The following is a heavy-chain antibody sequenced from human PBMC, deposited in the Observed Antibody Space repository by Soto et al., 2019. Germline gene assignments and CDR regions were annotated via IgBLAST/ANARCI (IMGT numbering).Heavy chain of an antibody. CDR2: IYSGGST. D-gene: IGHD2-2*01. CDR3: ARQLLVPAANTAPFIDY. V-gene: IGHV3-66*04. Sequence: GGSLRLSCAASGFTVSSNYMSWVRQAPGKGLERVSVIYSGGSTYYADSVKGRFTISRDNSKNTLYLQMNSLRAEDTAVYYCARQLLVPAANTAPFIDYWGQGTLVTVSS. CDR1: GFTVSSNY. J-gene: IGHJ4*02.